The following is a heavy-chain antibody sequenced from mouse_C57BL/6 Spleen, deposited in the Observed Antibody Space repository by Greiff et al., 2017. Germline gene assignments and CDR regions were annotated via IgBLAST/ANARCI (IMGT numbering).Heavy chain of an antibody. J-gene: IGHJ3*01. D-gene: IGHD2-3*01. V-gene: IGHV1-42*01. CDR2: INPSTGGT. CDR3: AREGDDGYYQAWFAY. CDR1: GYSFTGYY. Sequence: EVQLQESGPELVKPGASVKISCKASGYSFTGYYMNWVKQSPEKSLEWIGEINPSTGGTNYNQKFKAKATLTVDKSSSTAYMQLKSLTSEDSAVYYCAREGDDGYYQAWFAYWGQGTLVTVSA.